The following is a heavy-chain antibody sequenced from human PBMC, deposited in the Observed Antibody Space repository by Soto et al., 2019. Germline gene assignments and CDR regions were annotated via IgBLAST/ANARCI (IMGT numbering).Heavy chain of an antibody. J-gene: IGHJ5*02. CDR2: IYWDDDK. D-gene: IGHD2-15*01. V-gene: IGHV2-5*02. Sequence: QITLKESGPTLMKPTQTLTLTCTFSGFSLSTSGVGVGWIRQPPGTALEWLALIYWDDDKRYSPSLQSRLTITKDTSKNQVVLTMTNMDPVDTATYCWALRGYCTGDSCYSAWGQGILVTVSS. CDR1: GFSLSTSGVG. CDR3: ALRGYCTGDSCYSA.